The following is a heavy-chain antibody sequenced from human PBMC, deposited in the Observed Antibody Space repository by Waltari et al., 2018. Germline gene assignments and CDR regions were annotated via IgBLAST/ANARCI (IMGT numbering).Heavy chain of an antibody. CDR1: GGSFSGYY. CDR3: ARGGSSWYRNWGWFDP. V-gene: IGHV4-34*01. Sequence: GAGLLKPSETLSLTCAVYGGSFSGYYWSWIRKPPGKGLEWIGEINHSGSTNYNPSLKGRVTISVDTSKNQFSLKLSSVTAADTAVYYCARGGSSWYRNWGWFDPWGQGTLVTVSS. CDR2: INHSGST. J-gene: IGHJ5*02. D-gene: IGHD6-13*01.